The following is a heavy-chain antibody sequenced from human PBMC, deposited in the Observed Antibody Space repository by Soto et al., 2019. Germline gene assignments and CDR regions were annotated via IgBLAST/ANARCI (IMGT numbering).Heavy chain of an antibody. CDR2: VYYRGRS. V-gene: IGHV4-39*01. CDR3: VSQRTSVLTQAYFDY. J-gene: IGHJ4*02. CDR1: GGSVSNSNYY. D-gene: IGHD2-8*01. Sequence: SETLSLACTVSGGSVSNSNYYWGWIRQSPGKGLEWIGSVYYRGRSYSKSSVKSRVTISVDTSKNQFSLNLNSVTASDTAVYFCVSQRTSVLTQAYFDYWGPGALVTVSS.